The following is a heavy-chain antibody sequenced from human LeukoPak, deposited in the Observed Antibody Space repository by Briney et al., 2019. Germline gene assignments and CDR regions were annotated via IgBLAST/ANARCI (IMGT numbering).Heavy chain of an antibody. D-gene: IGHD1-26*01. CDR3: AKVRYSGSYWDY. CDR2: ISSASGTI. V-gene: IGHV3-48*01. Sequence: GGSLRLSCAASGFTFTSFSMNWVRQAPGKGLEWVSYISSASGTIYYADSVKGRFTISRDNSKNTLYLQMNSLRADDTAVYYCAKVRYSGSYWDYWGQGTLVTVSS. CDR1: GFTFTSFS. J-gene: IGHJ4*02.